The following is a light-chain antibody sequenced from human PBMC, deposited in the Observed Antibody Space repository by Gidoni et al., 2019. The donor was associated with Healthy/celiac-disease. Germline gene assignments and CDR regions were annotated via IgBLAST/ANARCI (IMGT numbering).Light chain of an antibody. CDR1: QSVLYSSNNKNY. CDR2: WAS. V-gene: IGKV4-1*01. CDR3: QQYSRTRT. J-gene: IGKJ1*01. Sequence: DIVMTQSPDSLAVSLGARATINCKSSQSVLYSSNNKNYLARCQQKLGQPPKLLISWASTRESGVPDRFSGSGSGTDFTLTISSLQAEDVAVYYRQQYSRTRTFGQGTKVEIK.